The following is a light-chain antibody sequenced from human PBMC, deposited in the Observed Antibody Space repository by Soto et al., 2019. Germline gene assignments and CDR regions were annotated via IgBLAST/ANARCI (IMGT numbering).Light chain of an antibody. CDR1: QTISSW. CDR3: QHYNSYSEA. Sequence: IQMTQSPSSLSASVGDRFSITFRASQTISSWLGWYQQKPGKAPKLLIYKASTLKSGVPSRFSGSGSGTEFTLTISSLQPDDFATYYCQHYNSYSEAFGQGTKV. V-gene: IGKV1-5*03. CDR2: KAS. J-gene: IGKJ1*01.